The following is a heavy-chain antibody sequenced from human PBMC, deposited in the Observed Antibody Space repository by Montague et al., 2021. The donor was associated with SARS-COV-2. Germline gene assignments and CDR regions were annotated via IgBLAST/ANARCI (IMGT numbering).Heavy chain of an antibody. CDR3: AKDSYYYGLGYGMDV. Sequence: SLRLSCAASGFTFSNSAMNWVRQAPGKGLEWVSGSSGSDGGTHYADSMKGRFTISRDNSKNVLYLQMNSLRAEDTALYYCAKDSYYYGLGYGMDVWGQGTTATVSS. D-gene: IGHD3-10*01. V-gene: IGHV3-23*01. J-gene: IGHJ6*02. CDR1: GFTFSNSA. CDR2: SSGSDGGT.